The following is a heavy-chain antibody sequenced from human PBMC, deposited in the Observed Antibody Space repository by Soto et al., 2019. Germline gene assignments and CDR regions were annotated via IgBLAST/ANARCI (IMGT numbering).Heavy chain of an antibody. CDR2: IYYSGST. D-gene: IGHD2-15*01. CDR3: AREHGGNDFDY. J-gene: IGHJ4*02. V-gene: IGHV4-59*01. CDR1: GGSISSDY. Sequence: QVQLQESGPGLVKPSETLSLTCTVSGGSISSDYWCWIRQPPGTGLEWIGYIYYSGSTNSNPSLKRRVTISVDTPNNQFSLKLSSVTAADAAVYYCAREHGGNDFDYWGQGTLVTVSS.